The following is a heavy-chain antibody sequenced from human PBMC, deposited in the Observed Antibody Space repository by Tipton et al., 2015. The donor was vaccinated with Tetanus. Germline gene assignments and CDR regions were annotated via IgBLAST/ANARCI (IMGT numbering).Heavy chain of an antibody. D-gene: IGHD2-8*01. CDR1: GYTFTTSD. J-gene: IGHJ5*02. V-gene: IGHV1-8*01. CDR2: MDPNNGNT. Sequence: QSGAEVKKPGASVKVSCQASGYTFTTSDIIWLRQATGQGLEWMGWMDPNNGNTGSAQKFQGRVTMTRNTAISTAYMELNSLTSDDTAVYYCAKGLLGYCIDGVCHNWFDPWGQGTLVTVSS. CDR3: AKGLLGYCIDGVCHNWFDP.